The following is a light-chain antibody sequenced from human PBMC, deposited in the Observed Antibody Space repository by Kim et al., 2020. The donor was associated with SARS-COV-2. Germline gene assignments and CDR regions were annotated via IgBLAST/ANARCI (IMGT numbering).Light chain of an antibody. J-gene: IGLJ1*01. CDR2: DNI. Sequence: QSVLTQPPSVSGAPGQRVTISCTGSSSNIGAGFDVHWYQQLPGTAPKLLIYDNINRPSGVPDRFSGSKSGTSASLAITGLQAQDEADYYCQSYDNSLSGYVFGTGTRGIVL. CDR1: SSNIGAGFD. V-gene: IGLV1-40*01. CDR3: QSYDNSLSGYV.